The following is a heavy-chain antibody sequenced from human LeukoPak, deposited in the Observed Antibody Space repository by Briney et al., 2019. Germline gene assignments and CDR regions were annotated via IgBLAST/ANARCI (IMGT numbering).Heavy chain of an antibody. J-gene: IGHJ4*02. V-gene: IGHV3-11*01. CDR2: VSGSDENK. CDR3: ARAGLGGHYIDY. CDR1: GFTFSDYY. Sequence: PGGSLRLSCAASGFTFSDYYMTWIRQAPGQGLEWISYVSGSDENKYYAGSVRGRFAISRDNAEKSLFLQMSNVRAEDTAVYYCARAGLGGHYIDYWGQGTLVTVSS. D-gene: IGHD2-15*01.